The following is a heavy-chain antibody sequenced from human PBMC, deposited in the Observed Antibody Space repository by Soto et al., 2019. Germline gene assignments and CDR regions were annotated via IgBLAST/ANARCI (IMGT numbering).Heavy chain of an antibody. CDR3: TRDLTPESVPYYYDANDI. CDR1: GFSISNYW. CDR2: IKEDGNEE. J-gene: IGHJ3*02. D-gene: IGHD3-22*01. Sequence: EVQLVESGGGLVQPGGSLRLSCAASGFSISNYWMTWVRQAPGKGLEWVANIKEDGNEEYYVDSVKGRFTISRDNAKNSLYLQMNSLRAEDTAVYYCTRDLTPESVPYYYDANDIWGQGTLVTVSS. V-gene: IGHV3-7*01.